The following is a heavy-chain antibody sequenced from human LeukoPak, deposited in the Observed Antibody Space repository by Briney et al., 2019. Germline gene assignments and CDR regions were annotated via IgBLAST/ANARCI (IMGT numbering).Heavy chain of an antibody. CDR2: IIPIFGTA. CDR1: RGTFSSYA. CDR3: ARHQTPYCSSTSCYVNYYYYYMDV. V-gene: IGHV1-69*13. D-gene: IGHD2-2*01. Sequence: GASVKVSCKASRGTFSSYAISWVRQAPGQGLEWMGRIIPIFGTANYAQKFQGRVTITADESTSTAYMELSSLRSEDTAAYYCARHQTPYCSSTSCYVNYYYYYMDVWGKGTTVTVSS. J-gene: IGHJ6*03.